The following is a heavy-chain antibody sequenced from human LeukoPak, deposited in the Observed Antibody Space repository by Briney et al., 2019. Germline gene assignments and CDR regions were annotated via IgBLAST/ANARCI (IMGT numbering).Heavy chain of an antibody. CDR1: GFTFDDYA. D-gene: IGHD1-26*01. V-gene: IGHV3-9*01. CDR2: INWNSAGI. Sequence: GGSLRLSCAASGFTFDDYAMHWVRQTPGKGLEWVSGINWNSAGIGYADSVKGRFTISRDNAKNSLYLQMNSLRTEDTALYYCAKGLQLVGATNFGSWGQGTLVTVSS. CDR3: AKGLQLVGATNFGS. J-gene: IGHJ4*02.